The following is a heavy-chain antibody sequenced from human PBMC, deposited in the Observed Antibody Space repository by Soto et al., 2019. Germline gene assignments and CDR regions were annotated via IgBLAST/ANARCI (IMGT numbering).Heavy chain of an antibody. CDR3: ARLVQLEKYYYYYYGMDV. Sequence: SETLSLTCTVSGGSISSGGYYWSWIRKHPGKGLEWIGYIYYSGSTYYNPSLKSQVTISVDTSKNQFSLKLSSVTAADTAVYYCARLVQLEKYYYYYYGMDVWGQGTTVTVSS. J-gene: IGHJ6*02. CDR2: IYYSGST. CDR1: GGSISSGGYY. D-gene: IGHD1-1*01. V-gene: IGHV4-31*01.